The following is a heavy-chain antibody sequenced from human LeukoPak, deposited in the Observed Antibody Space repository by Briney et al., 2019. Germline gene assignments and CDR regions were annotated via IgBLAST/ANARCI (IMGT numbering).Heavy chain of an antibody. V-gene: IGHV2-70*11. CDR3: ARLYYGSGSYSLPYYVDV. CDR1: GFSLSTSGMC. J-gene: IGHJ6*03. CDR2: IDWDDDK. D-gene: IGHD3-10*01. Sequence: RKSGPTLVKPTQTLTLTCTFSGFSLSTSGMCVSWIRQPPGKALEWLARIDWDDDKYYSTSLKTRLTISKDTSKNQVVLTMTNMDPVDTATYYCARLYYGSGSYSLPYYVDVWGKGTTVTISS.